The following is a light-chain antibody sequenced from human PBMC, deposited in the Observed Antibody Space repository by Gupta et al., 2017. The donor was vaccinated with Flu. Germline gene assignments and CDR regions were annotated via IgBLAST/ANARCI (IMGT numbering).Light chain of an antibody. V-gene: IGLV1-44*01. CDR3: AAWDDSLNGHYV. CDR2: DNN. Sequence: SGSSSNVGSNAVHWYQQVPGTAPKLLIYDNNQRPSGVPDRFSGSKSGTSASLAISGLQSEDEADYYCAAWDDSLNGHYVFGTGTEVTVL. CDR1: SSNVGSNA. J-gene: IGLJ1*01.